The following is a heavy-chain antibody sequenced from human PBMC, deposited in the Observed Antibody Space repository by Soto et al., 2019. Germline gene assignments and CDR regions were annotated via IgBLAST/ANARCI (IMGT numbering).Heavy chain of an antibody. CDR1: GYTFTSYY. J-gene: IGHJ4*02. Sequence: ASVKVSCKASGYTFTSYYMHWVRQAPGQGLEWMGIINPSGGSTSYAQKFQGRVTMTRDTSTSTVYMELSSLRSEDTAVYYCARVITMVRGAESYFDYWGQGNLVTVSS. CDR2: INPSGGST. V-gene: IGHV1-46*01. D-gene: IGHD3-10*01. CDR3: ARVITMVRGAESYFDY.